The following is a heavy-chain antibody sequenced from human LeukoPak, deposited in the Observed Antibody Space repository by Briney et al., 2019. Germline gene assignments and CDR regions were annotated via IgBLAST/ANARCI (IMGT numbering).Heavy chain of an antibody. D-gene: IGHD3-10*02. CDR2: IYYSGST. V-gene: IGHV4-59*01. CDR3: ARAQSYVRYAEADY. CDR1: GGSIRTYY. J-gene: IGHJ4*02. Sequence: SETLSLTCTVSGGSIRTYYWSWIRQPPGKGLEWIGFIYYSGSTKYNPSLKSRVTISVDTSKNQFSLKLSSVTDADTAVYYCARAQSYVRYAEADYWGQGTLVTVSS.